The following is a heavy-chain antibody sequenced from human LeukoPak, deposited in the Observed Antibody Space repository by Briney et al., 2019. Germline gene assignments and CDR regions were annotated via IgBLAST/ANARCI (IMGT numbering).Heavy chain of an antibody. V-gene: IGHV3-7*01. Sequence: QPGGSLRLSCAASGFTFDDYGMSWVRQAPGKGLEWVANIKQDGSEKYYVDSVKGRFTISRDNAKNSLYLQMNSLRAEDTAVYYCAGTVGTTLSDYWGQGTLVTVSS. J-gene: IGHJ4*02. CDR3: AGTVGTTLSDY. CDR1: GFTFDDYG. D-gene: IGHD4-23*01. CDR2: IKQDGSEK.